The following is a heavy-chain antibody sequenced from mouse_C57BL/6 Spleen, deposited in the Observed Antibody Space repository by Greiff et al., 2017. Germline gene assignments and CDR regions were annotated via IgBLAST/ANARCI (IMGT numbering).Heavy chain of an antibody. CDR1: GYSFTDYN. CDR2: INPNYGAT. D-gene: IGHD6-1*01. V-gene: IGHV1-39*01. CDR3: ARSDLAGCAY. Sequence: EVQLQQSGPELVKPGASVKISCKASGYSFTDYNMNWVKQSNGKSLEWIGVINPNYGATSYNQKFKGKAKLTVDQSSSTAYMQLNSLTYEAAAVYYGARSDLAGCAYWGQGTLVTVSA. J-gene: IGHJ3*01.